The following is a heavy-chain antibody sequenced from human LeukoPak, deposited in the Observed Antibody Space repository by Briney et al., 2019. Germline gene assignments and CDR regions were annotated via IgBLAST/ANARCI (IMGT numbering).Heavy chain of an antibody. D-gene: IGHD1-14*01. Sequence: GGSLRLSCTASGLTFSTSGFNWVRQAPGNGLEWVASIGPTGSDRYHADSIKGRFTISRDNANNFLYLQMNSLRAEDTTVYYCATETNGRHYDYWGQGTLLTVSS. CDR1: GLTFSTSG. V-gene: IGHV3-21*06. J-gene: IGHJ4*02. CDR3: ATETNGRHYDY. CDR2: IGPTGSDR.